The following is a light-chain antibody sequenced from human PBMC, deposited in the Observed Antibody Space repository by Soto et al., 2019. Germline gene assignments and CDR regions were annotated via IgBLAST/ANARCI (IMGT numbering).Light chain of an antibody. J-gene: IGKJ5*01. CDR3: QQRHMWLIT. CDR1: QSFRGL. CDR2: DAY. Sequence: EIVLTQSPGTLSLSPGERATLSCRASQSFRGLLAWYQQKPGQAPRLLIYDAYNRATGIPPRFSGSGSGTDLTRTISTLEPEDSAVYYCQQRHMWLITFGQGTRLEIK. V-gene: IGKV3-11*01.